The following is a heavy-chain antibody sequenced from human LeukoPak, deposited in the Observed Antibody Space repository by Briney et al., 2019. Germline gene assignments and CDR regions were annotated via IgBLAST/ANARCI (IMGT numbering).Heavy chain of an antibody. J-gene: IGHJ5*02. CDR1: GYTLTELS. CDR3: AREVDFVAAAGPVNLFDR. V-gene: IGHV1-24*01. D-gene: IGHD6-13*01. Sequence: ASVTVSCKVSGYTLTELSMHWVRQAPGKGIERMGGFHPADGETLYAQTFQGRVNMTEDTSTDTAYIELSSLRSEDTAVYCCAREVDFVAAAGPVNLFDRGGEGTLVTVPS. CDR2: FHPADGET.